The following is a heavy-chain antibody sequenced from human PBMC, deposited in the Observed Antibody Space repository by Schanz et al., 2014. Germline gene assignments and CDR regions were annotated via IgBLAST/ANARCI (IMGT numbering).Heavy chain of an antibody. CDR2: IKQDESER. D-gene: IGHD3-3*01. J-gene: IGHJ4*02. Sequence: EVQLVESGGGLVQPGGSLRLSCAASGFTFSTYWMSWVRQAPGKGLEWVANIKQDESERSYVDSVKGRFTISRDNAKNPLYLQMNSLRAEGTAVYYCARDKGGYYPFDYWGPGTLVTVSS. V-gene: IGHV3-7*01. CDR3: ARDKGGYYPFDY. CDR1: GFTFSTYW.